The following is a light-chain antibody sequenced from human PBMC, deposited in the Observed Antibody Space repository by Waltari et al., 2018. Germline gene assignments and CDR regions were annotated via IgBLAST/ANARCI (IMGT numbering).Light chain of an antibody. Sequence: QLELTQSPSASASLGASVKLTCTLSSGHITNVVAWHQQQPQKGPRYLMTVNSDGSHSRGDEIPDRFSVSSSGAERYLTISSLQSEDEADYYCQTGGHGTWVFGGGTKLTVL. CDR3: QTGGHGTWV. V-gene: IGLV4-69*01. J-gene: IGLJ3*02. CDR1: SGHITNV. CDR2: VNSDGSH.